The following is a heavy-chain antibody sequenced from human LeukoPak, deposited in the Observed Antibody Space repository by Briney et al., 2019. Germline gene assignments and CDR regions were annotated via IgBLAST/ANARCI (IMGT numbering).Heavy chain of an antibody. CDR3: AKAASRFWDCTGGSCSGYFFDY. V-gene: IGHV3-23*01. Sequence: GGSLRLSCAASGFTFSGYAMSWVRQAPGKGLEWVSTISGGSSGSTYYADSVKGRFTISRDSSKNTLFLQMNSLRAEDTAVYYCAKAASRFWDCTGGSCSGYFFDYWAREPWSPSPQ. J-gene: IGHJ4*02. D-gene: IGHD2-15*01. CDR1: GFTFSGYA. CDR2: ISGGSSGST.